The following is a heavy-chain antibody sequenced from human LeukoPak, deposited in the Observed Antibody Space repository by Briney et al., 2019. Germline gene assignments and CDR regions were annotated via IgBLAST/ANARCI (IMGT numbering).Heavy chain of an antibody. Sequence: GASVKVSCKASVYTFTSYGISWVRQAPGQGLEWMGWISTYNGNTNYAQKLQGRVTTTTDTSTSTAYMELRSLRSDDTAVYYCARGCSGGSCFFSFDSWGQGTLVTVSS. J-gene: IGHJ4*02. D-gene: IGHD2-15*01. V-gene: IGHV1-18*01. CDR3: ARGCSGGSCFFSFDS. CDR2: ISTYNGNT. CDR1: VYTFTSYG.